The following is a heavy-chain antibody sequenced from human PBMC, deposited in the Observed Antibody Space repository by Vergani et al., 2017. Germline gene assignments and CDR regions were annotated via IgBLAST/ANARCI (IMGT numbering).Heavy chain of an antibody. J-gene: IGHJ4*02. Sequence: VQLVESGGGVVQPGRSLRLSCAASGFTFSSYAMHWVRQAPGKGLEWVSGISWNSGSIGYADSVKGRFTISRDNAKNSLYLQMNSLRAEDTALYYCAKGITMVRGLPDYWGQGTLVTVSS. CDR2: ISWNSGSI. CDR3: AKGITMVRGLPDY. CDR1: GFTFSSYA. D-gene: IGHD3-10*01. V-gene: IGHV3-9*01.